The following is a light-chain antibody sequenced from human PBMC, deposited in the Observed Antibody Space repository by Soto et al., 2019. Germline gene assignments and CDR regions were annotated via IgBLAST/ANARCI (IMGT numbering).Light chain of an antibody. CDR1: QSVSSSY. Sequence: EIVLTQSPGTLSLSPGERATLSCRASQSVSSSYLAWYQQKPGQAPRLLIYGASSRATGIPDRFSGSGSGTDFTLTSSRLEPEEFAVYYCQQYGSSPLTCGGGPKVEIK. CDR2: GAS. V-gene: IGKV3-20*01. CDR3: QQYGSSPLT. J-gene: IGKJ4*01.